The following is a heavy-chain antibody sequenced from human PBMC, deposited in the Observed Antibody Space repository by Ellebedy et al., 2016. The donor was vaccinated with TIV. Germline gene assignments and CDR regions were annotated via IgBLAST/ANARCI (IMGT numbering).Heavy chain of an antibody. CDR2: VNSDESNK. V-gene: IGHV3-30*02. Sequence: GGSLRLSCAASGYTFTKYGMHWVRQAPGKGLEWAASVNSDESNKYYADSVKGRFTISRDNSKNSLYLQMNSLRAEDTAVYYCASFGDCYSCWYFDLWGRGTLVTVSS. D-gene: IGHD2-21*02. CDR1: GYTFTKYG. J-gene: IGHJ2*01. CDR3: ASFGDCYSCWYFDL.